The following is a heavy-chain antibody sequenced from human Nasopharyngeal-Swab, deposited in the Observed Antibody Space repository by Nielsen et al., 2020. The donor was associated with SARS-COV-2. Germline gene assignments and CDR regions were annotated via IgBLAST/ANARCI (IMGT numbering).Heavy chain of an antibody. V-gene: IGHV1-2*02. J-gene: IGHJ4*02. D-gene: IGHD7-27*01. CDR2: MNPKSGVT. CDR3: ARDATGDEYFDY. Sequence: ARHAPGQGLEWMGWMNPKSGVTSYAQKFQGRVTMTWDTSTSTAYMELSRLRSDDTAVYYCARDATGDEYFDYWGQGTLVTVSS.